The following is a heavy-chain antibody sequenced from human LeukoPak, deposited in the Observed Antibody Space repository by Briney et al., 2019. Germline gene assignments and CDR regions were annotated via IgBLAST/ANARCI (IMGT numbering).Heavy chain of an antibody. CDR3: AKARGFAVVTAIDS. V-gene: IGHV3-23*01. CDR1: GFTFSTYA. Sequence: GGSLRLSCAASGFTFSTYAMNWVRQAPGKGLEWVSVISVRGDGTFYADSVKGRFSISRDTSKSTLSLQKNSLRAEDTAVYYCAKARGFAVVTAIDSWGQGTLVTVSS. CDR2: ISVRGDGT. D-gene: IGHD2-21*02. J-gene: IGHJ4*02.